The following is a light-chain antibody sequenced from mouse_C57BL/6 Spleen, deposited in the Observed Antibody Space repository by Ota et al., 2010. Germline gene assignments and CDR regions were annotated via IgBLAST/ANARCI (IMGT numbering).Light chain of an antibody. CDR3: HQQYNTPFT. V-gene: IGKV6-17*01. CDR2: SAS. Sequence: DIVMTQSQKFMSTSVGDRVSITCKASQDVSAAVAWYQQKPGQSPKLLIYSASYRYTGVPDRFTGSGSGTDFTFIISSVQAEDLAVYYCHQQYNTPFTFGSGTKLEIK. CDR1: QDVSAA. J-gene: IGKJ4*01.